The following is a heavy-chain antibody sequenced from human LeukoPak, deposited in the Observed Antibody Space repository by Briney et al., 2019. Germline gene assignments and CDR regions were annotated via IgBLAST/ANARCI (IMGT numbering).Heavy chain of an antibody. V-gene: IGHV3-74*01. J-gene: IGHJ3*01. D-gene: IGHD3-16*01. CDR1: GFTFSSYA. CDR3: ARDFLHLGG. CDR2: INTDGSST. Sequence: PGGSLRLSCAASGFTFSSYAMSWVRQAPGKGLVWVSRINTDGSSTSYVDSVKGRFTISRDNAKSTLYLQMNSLRAEDTAVYYCARDFLHLGGWGQGTMVTVSS.